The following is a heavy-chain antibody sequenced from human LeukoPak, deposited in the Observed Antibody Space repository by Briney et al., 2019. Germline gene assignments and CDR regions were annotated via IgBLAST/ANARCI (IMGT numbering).Heavy chain of an antibody. CDR3: ARDAIAVAGVGGY. Sequence: ASVKVSCKASGYTLTSHALNWVRQAPGQGLEWMGWINPNSGGTNYAQKFQDRVTMTRDTSISTAYMELSSLTFDDTAVYYCARDAIAVAGVGGYWGQGTLVTVSS. CDR2: INPNSGGT. CDR1: GYTLTSHA. D-gene: IGHD6-19*01. V-gene: IGHV1-2*02. J-gene: IGHJ4*02.